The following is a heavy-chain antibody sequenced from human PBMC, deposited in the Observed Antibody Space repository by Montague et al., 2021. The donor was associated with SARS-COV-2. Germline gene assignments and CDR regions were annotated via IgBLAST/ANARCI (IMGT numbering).Heavy chain of an antibody. Sequence: SDTVSLTSAVYGESFSGYYWSWIRQPAGKGLEWIGEINHSGSTNSNPSLKSRLTISVDTSKNQFSLKLSSVTAADTAVYYCARPSCSSTSCYGPLWYWGQGTLVTVSS. V-gene: IGHV4-34*01. J-gene: IGHJ4*02. CDR1: GESFSGYY. CDR3: ARPSCSSTSCYGPLWY. CDR2: INHSGST. D-gene: IGHD2-2*01.